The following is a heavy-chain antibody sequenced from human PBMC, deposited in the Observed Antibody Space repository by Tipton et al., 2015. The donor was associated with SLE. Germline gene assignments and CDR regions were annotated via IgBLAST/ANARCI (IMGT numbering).Heavy chain of an antibody. Sequence: TLSLTCTVSGGSISSYYWSWIRQPPGKGLEWIGYIYTTGSTNYNPSLKSRVTISVDTSKNQFSLKLSPVTAADTAVYYCARDVRDYYYYYMDVWGKGTTVTVSS. CDR1: GGSISSYY. V-gene: IGHV4-4*09. CDR2: IYTTGST. J-gene: IGHJ6*03. CDR3: ARDVRDYYYYYMDV.